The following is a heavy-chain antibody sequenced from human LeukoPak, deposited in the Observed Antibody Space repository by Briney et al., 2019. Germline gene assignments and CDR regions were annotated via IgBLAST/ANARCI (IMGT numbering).Heavy chain of an antibody. Sequence: SETLSLTCTVSGGSINSYYWSWIRQPPGKGLEWIGYIYYSGSTNYNPPLKSRVTISVDTSKSQFSLQLSSVTAADTAVYYCARGLRTGYSSGWYEGGYYYYMDVWGKGTTVTVSS. CDR2: IYYSGST. J-gene: IGHJ6*03. CDR3: ARGLRTGYSSGWYEGGYYYYMDV. CDR1: GGSINSYY. V-gene: IGHV4-59*08. D-gene: IGHD6-19*01.